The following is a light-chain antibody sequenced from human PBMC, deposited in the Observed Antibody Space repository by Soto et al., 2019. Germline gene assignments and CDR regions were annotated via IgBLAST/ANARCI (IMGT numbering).Light chain of an antibody. CDR2: EVN. J-gene: IGLJ2*01. CDR1: NGDVGSYDL. Sequence: QSALTQPASVSGSPGQSITISCTGTNGDVGSYDLVSWYQRYPGEAPKLIIYEVNKRPSGISNRFSGSKSGNTAPLTISGLQAEDEAEYDCCSYAGSNSLIFGGGTKVTVL. CDR3: CSYAGSNSLI. V-gene: IGLV2-23*02.